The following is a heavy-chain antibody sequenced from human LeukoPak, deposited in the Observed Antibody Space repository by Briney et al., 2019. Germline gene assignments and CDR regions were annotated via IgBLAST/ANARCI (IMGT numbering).Heavy chain of an antibody. CDR1: GFTFSSYS. CDR2: ISSSSSYI. Sequence: GGSLRLSCAASGFTFSSYSMNWVRQAPGEGLEWVSSISSSSSYIYYADSVKGRFTISRNNAKNSLYLQMNSLRAEDTAVYYCARGLTRDYFDYWGQGTLVTVSS. J-gene: IGHJ4*02. V-gene: IGHV3-21*01. D-gene: IGHD2-21*02. CDR3: ARGLTRDYFDY.